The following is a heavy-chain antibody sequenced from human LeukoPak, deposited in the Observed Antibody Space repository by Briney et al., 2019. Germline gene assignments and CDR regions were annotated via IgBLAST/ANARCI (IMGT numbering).Heavy chain of an antibody. J-gene: IGHJ4*02. CDR1: GYTLTELS. V-gene: IGHV1-24*01. Sequence: ASVKVSCKVTGYTLTELSMHWVRQAPGKGLEWMGGFDPEDGETIYAQKFQGRVTMTEDTSTDTAYMELSSLRSEDTAVYYCATEVFDGAVFDYWGQGTLVTVSS. D-gene: IGHD4-17*01. CDR3: ATEVFDGAVFDY. CDR2: FDPEDGET.